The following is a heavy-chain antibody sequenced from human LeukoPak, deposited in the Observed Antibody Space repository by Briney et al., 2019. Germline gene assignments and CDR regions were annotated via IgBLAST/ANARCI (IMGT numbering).Heavy chain of an antibody. CDR1: GDSISDGAYY. CDR2: IYAGGRT. CDR3: ARLITAFQAFDS. J-gene: IGHJ4*02. V-gene: IGHV4-61*02. D-gene: IGHD3-16*01. Sequence: SETLSLTCTVSGDSISDGAYYWSWLRQPAGKGLEWIGRIYAGGRTNYNPSLNSRVTISVDTSKNQFSLNLSSVTAADTAVYYCARLITAFQAFDSWGQGTLVTVSS.